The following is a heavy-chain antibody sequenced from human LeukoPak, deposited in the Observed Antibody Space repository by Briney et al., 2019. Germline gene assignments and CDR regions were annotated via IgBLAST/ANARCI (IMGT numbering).Heavy chain of an antibody. D-gene: IGHD3-3*01. CDR2: IYYSGST. CDR3: ARAEWRDAFDI. V-gene: IGHV4-59*01. Sequence: PSETLSLTCTVSGGSISSYYWSWIRQPPGKGLEWIGYIYYSGSTNYNPSLKSRVTISVDTSKNQFSLKLSSVTAADTAVYYSARAEWRDAFDIWGQGTMVTVSS. J-gene: IGHJ3*02. CDR1: GGSISSYY.